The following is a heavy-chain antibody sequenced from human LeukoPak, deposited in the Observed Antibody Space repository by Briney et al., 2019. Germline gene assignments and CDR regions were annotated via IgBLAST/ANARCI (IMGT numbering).Heavy chain of an antibody. J-gene: IGHJ4*01. V-gene: IGHV3-23*01. Sequence: GGSLRLSSAASGFTFSIYAMSWVRQAPGKGLEWVSAISGSGGTAYYADSVKGRFTISRDNSKNTLYLQMNSLRAEDTAVYYCAKKGYYDGSGYYMYYFDHWGQEPWSPSPQ. D-gene: IGHD3-22*01. CDR2: ISGSGGTA. CDR3: AKKGYYDGSGYYMYYFDH. CDR1: GFTFSIYA.